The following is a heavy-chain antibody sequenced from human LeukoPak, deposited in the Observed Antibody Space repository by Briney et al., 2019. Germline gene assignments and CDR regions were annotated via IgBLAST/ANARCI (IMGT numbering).Heavy chain of an antibody. Sequence: GRSLRLSCAASGFTFSSYGMHWVRQAPGKGLEWVAVIWYDGSNKYYADSVKGRLTLSRDNSKNAMYLQMNSRRAEDTAVYYCARDERIFGLYGMDVWGKGTTVTVSS. J-gene: IGHJ6*04. CDR1: GFTFSSYG. D-gene: IGHD3-3*01. V-gene: IGHV3-33*01. CDR3: ARDERIFGLYGMDV. CDR2: IWYDGSNK.